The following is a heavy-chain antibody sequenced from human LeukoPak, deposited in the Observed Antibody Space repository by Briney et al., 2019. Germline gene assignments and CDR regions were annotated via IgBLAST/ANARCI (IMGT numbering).Heavy chain of an antibody. J-gene: IGHJ6*02. CDR3: ARSAGEIYYYYGMDV. CDR1: GLTLSSYW. D-gene: IGHD3-16*01. V-gene: IGHV3-7*04. Sequence: GGSLRLSCAASGLTLSSYWMTWVRQAPGKGLQWVANINQDGSEMYYVDSVKGRFTISRDDAKNSLYLQMNSLRAEDTAVYYCARSAGEIYYYYGMDVWGQGTTVTVSS. CDR2: INQDGSEM.